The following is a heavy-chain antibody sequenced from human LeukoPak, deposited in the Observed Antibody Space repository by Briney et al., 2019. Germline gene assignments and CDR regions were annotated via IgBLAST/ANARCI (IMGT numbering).Heavy chain of an antibody. CDR3: AAWDGDWFGFDY. J-gene: IGHJ4*02. Sequence: GGSLRLSRAASGFTFSSYSMNWVRQAPGKGLEWVSSISSSSSYIYYADSVKGRFTISRDNAENSLYLQMNSLRAEDTAVYYCAAWDGDWFGFDYWGQGTLVTVSS. D-gene: IGHD3-9*01. CDR1: GFTFSSYS. CDR2: ISSSSSYI. V-gene: IGHV3-21*01.